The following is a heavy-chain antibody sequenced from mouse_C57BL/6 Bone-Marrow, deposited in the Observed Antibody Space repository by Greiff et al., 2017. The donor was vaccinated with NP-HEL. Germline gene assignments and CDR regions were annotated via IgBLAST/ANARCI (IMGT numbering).Heavy chain of an antibody. V-gene: IGHV1-61*01. CDR1: GYTFTSYW. Sequence: QVQLKQPGAELVRPGSSVKLSCKASGYTFTSYWMDWVKQRPGQGLEWIGNIYPSDSETHYNQKFKDKATLTVDKSSSTAYMQLSSLTSEDSAVYYCARDYYGSSYLDYWGQGTTLTVSS. J-gene: IGHJ2*01. D-gene: IGHD1-1*01. CDR3: ARDYYGSSYLDY. CDR2: IYPSDSET.